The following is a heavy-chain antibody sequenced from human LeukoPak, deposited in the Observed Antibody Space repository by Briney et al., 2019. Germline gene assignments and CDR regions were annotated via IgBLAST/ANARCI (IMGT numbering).Heavy chain of an antibody. Sequence: ASVKVSCKASGYTFTGYYMHWVRQAPGQGLEWMGWINPNGGGTNYAQKFQGRVTMTRDTSISTAYMELSRLRSDDTAVYYCARTPFLVGALDYWGQGTLVTVSS. J-gene: IGHJ4*02. CDR2: INPNGGGT. D-gene: IGHD1-26*01. V-gene: IGHV1-2*02. CDR3: ARTPFLVGALDY. CDR1: GYTFTGYY.